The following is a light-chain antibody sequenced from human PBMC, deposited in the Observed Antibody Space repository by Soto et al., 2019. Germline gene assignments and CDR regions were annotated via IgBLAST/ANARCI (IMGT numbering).Light chain of an antibody. CDR2: GAS. J-gene: IGKJ1*01. CDR1: QSVSSN. Sequence: EIVMTQSPAILSVSPGVRATLSCRASQSVSSNLAWFQQKPGQTPRLLFNGASTRATGIPARFTGSGSGTEFILTISSLQSEDFAVYYCQQYDIWPPTFGQGTQVDI. V-gene: IGKV3-15*01. CDR3: QQYDIWPPT.